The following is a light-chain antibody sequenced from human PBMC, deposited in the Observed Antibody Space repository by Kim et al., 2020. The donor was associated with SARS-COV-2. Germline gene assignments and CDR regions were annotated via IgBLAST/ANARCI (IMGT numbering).Light chain of an antibody. CDR3: NSRDSNDNVV. Sequence: ALGQPVRITCQGDSLRSYYATWYQQKPGQAPIVFIYGKNNRPSGIPDRFSGSSSGNTASLTITGTQAGDEADYYCNSRDSNDNVVFGGGTQLTVL. CDR1: SLRSYY. V-gene: IGLV3-19*01. J-gene: IGLJ2*01. CDR2: GKN.